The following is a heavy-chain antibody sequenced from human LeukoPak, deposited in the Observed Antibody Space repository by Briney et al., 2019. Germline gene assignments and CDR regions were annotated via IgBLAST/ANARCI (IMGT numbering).Heavy chain of an antibody. CDR3: ARLIGDRTIYDY. CDR2: LNQGGSET. D-gene: IGHD6-6*01. CDR1: GFTFRTYW. J-gene: IGHJ4*02. V-gene: IGHV3-7*01. Sequence: PGGSLRLSCAASGFTFRTYWMSWVRQAPGKGLEWVASLNQGGSETYYVESVKGRFTISRDNAMNSFFLQMNSLRAEDTAVYYCARLIGDRTIYDYWGQGTLVTVSS.